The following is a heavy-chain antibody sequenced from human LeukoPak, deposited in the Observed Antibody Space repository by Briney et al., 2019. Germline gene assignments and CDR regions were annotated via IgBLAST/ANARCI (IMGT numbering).Heavy chain of an antibody. CDR2: IISIFGTA. Sequence: SVKVSCKASGGTFSSYAISWVRQAPGQGLEWMGGIISIFGTANYAQKFQGRVTITTDESTSTAYMELSSLRSEDTAVYYCARLSGVIDAFDIWGQGTMVTVSS. J-gene: IGHJ3*02. D-gene: IGHD2/OR15-2a*01. CDR1: GGTFSSYA. V-gene: IGHV1-69*05. CDR3: ARLSGVIDAFDI.